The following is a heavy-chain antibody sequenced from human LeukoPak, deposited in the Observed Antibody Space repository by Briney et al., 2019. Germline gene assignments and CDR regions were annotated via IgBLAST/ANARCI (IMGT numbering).Heavy chain of an antibody. J-gene: IGHJ4*02. CDR3: AREFYGSGNYYRNSFDY. D-gene: IGHD3-10*01. V-gene: IGHV1-24*01. CDR1: GYTLTELS. CDR2: FDPEDGET. Sequence: ASVKVSCKVSGYTLTELSMHWVRQAPGKGLEWMGGFDPEDGETIYAQKFQGRVTMTEDTSTDTVYMELSSLRSDDTAVYFCAREFYGSGNYYRNSFDYWGQGTLVTVSS.